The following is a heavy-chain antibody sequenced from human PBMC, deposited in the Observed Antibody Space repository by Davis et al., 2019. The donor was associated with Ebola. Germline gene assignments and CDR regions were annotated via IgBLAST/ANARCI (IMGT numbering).Heavy chain of an antibody. CDR2: IGPDGTER. D-gene: IGHD2-21*02. Sequence: GESLKISCAASGFTFSAYSMNWVRQAPGKGLEWVANIGPDGTERYYVDSVKGRFTISRDNPKNSLYLQMNSLRGEDTAVYYCARGGGDLDYWGQGTLVTVSS. J-gene: IGHJ4*02. CDR1: GFTFSAYS. V-gene: IGHV3-7*01. CDR3: ARGGGDLDY.